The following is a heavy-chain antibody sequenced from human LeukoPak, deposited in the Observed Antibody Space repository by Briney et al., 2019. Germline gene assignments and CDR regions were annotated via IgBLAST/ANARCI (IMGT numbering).Heavy chain of an antibody. CDR2: ISAYNGNT. J-gene: IGHJ4*02. CDR3: ARGPNLGGGPSNY. D-gene: IGHD3-16*01. CDR1: SYTFTSYG. V-gene: IGHV1-18*01. Sequence: ASVKAFCTASSYTFTSYGISWVRQALGQGIKWMGWISAYNGNTNYAQKPQGRVTMTTDTSTSTAYMELRSLRSDDTAVYYCARGPNLGGGPSNYWGQGTLVTVSS.